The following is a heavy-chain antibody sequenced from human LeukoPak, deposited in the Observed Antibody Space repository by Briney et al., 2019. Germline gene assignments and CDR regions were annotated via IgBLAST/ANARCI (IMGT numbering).Heavy chain of an antibody. Sequence: GGSLRLSCAASGFTVSSNYMSWVRQAPGKGLEWVSVIYSGGSTYYADSVKGRFTISRHNSKNTLYLQMNSLRAEDTAVYYCARDDYYDSSGYYWAFDYWGQGTLVTVSS. D-gene: IGHD3-22*01. CDR1: GFTVSSNY. CDR3: ARDDYYDSSGYYWAFDY. J-gene: IGHJ4*02. V-gene: IGHV3-53*04. CDR2: IYSGGST.